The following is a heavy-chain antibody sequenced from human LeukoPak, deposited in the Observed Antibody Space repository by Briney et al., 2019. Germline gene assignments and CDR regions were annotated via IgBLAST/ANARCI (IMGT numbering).Heavy chain of an antibody. CDR3: ARISGLYCAGPACYNSPNS. CDR2: VIFLRGAP. V-gene: IGHV1-69*01. Sequence: SVKVSRKASGGNFNYGVSWVRQAPGQGLEWLGGVIFLRGAPNYAQKFQDRVTITSDESTTIAHMELSSLRSEDTAVYYCARISGLYCAGPACYNSPNSWGQGTLVSVSS. J-gene: IGHJ4*02. D-gene: IGHD2-2*02. CDR1: GGNFNYG.